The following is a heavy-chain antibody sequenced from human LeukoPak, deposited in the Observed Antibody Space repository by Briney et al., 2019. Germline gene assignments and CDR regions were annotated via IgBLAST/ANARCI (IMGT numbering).Heavy chain of an antibody. CDR3: ARSSGYYEAFDI. J-gene: IGHJ3*02. D-gene: IGHD3-22*01. CDR2: ISGSGGST. V-gene: IGHV3-23*01. CDR1: GFTFSSYA. Sequence: PGGSLRLSCAASGFTFSSYAMSWVRQAPGKGLEWVSGISGSGGSTYYADSVKGRFTISRDNSKNTLYLQMNSLRAEDTAIYYCARSSGYYEAFDIWGQGTMVTVSS.